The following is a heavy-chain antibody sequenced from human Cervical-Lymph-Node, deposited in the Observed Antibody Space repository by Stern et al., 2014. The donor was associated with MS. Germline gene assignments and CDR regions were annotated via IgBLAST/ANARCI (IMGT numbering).Heavy chain of an antibody. Sequence: EVHLVESGGGLVQPGRSLRLSCAASGFTFNDYAMHWVRQGPGKGLEWVSGISWNSGSIGYADSVKGRFTISRDNAKNSLYLEMNSLRAEDTALYYCAKDMGVRKYYYYYAMDVWGQGTTVTVSS. CDR3: AKDMGVRKYYYYYAMDV. D-gene: IGHD3-16*01. CDR1: GFTFNDYA. CDR2: ISWNSGSI. V-gene: IGHV3-9*01. J-gene: IGHJ6*02.